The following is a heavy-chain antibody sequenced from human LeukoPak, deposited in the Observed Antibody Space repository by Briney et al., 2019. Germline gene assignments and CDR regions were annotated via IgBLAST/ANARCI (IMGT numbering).Heavy chain of an antibody. J-gene: IGHJ6*02. CDR3: IRFLGEGMDV. CDR1: GYTFTSYG. Sequence: ASVKVSCKASGYTFTSYGISWVRQAPGQGLEWMGITNPSGGSTSYAQKFQGRVTMTGDTSTSTVYMELSSLRSEDTAVYYCIRFLGEGMDVWGQGTTVTVSS. V-gene: IGHV1-46*01. CDR2: TNPSGGST. D-gene: IGHD3-3*01.